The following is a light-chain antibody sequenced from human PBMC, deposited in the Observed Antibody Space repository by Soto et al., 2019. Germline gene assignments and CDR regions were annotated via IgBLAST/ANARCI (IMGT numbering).Light chain of an antibody. CDR3: TSYAGYNNPVV. V-gene: IGLV2-8*01. CDR2: EVN. CDR1: SSGIGSYNY. J-gene: IGLJ2*01. Sequence: QSALTQPPSASGSPGQSVTISCTGTSSGIGSYNYVSWYQQHPDKAPKLMIYEVNKRPSGVPDRFSGSKSGNTASLTVSGLQAEDEADYYCTSYAGYNNPVVFGGGTKVTVL.